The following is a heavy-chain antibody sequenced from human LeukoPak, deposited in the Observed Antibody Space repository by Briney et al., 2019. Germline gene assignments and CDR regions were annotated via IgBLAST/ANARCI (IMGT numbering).Heavy chain of an antibody. CDR3: ARTKRTGIAARPCDY. CDR1: GGTFSSYA. Sequence: ASVKVSCKASGGTFSSYAISWVRQAPGQGLEWMGWINPNSGGTNFAQKFQGRVTMTRDTSISTAYMELSRLRSDDTAVYYCARTKRTGIAARPCDYWGQGTLVTVSS. V-gene: IGHV1-2*02. D-gene: IGHD6-6*01. CDR2: INPNSGGT. J-gene: IGHJ4*02.